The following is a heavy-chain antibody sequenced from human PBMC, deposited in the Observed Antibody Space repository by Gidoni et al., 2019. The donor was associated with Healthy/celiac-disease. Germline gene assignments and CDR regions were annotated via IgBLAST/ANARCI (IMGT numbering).Heavy chain of an antibody. CDR3: ARRNYCSSTSCYGDYYYYRDV. CDR1: GYSFTSYW. J-gene: IGHJ6*03. Sequence: EVQLVQSGAEVKKPGESLKISCKGSGYSFTSYWIGWVRQMPGKGLEWMGIIYPGDSDTRYSPSFQGQVTISADKSISTAYLQWSSLKASDTAMYYCARRNYCSSTSCYGDYYYYRDVWGKGTTVTVSS. V-gene: IGHV5-51*01. CDR2: IYPGDSDT. D-gene: IGHD2-2*01.